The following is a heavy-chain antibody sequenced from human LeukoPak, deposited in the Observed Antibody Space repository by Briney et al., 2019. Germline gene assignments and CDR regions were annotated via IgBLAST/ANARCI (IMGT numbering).Heavy chain of an antibody. V-gene: IGHV3-9*01. J-gene: IGHJ4*02. Sequence: GGSLRLSCAASGFTFDRFTIHWVRPVPGKGLEWVSGINWNSDSIGYADSVKGRFTTSRDNAKNSPYLQMNSLRADDTAFYYCAINGGGDSGYGNFDYWGQGTLVTVSS. CDR2: INWNSDSI. CDR1: GFTFDRFT. D-gene: IGHD5-12*01. CDR3: AINGGGDSGYGNFDY.